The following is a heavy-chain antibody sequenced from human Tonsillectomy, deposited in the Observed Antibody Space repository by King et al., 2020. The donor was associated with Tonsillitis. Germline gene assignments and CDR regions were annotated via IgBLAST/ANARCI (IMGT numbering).Heavy chain of an antibody. Sequence: VQLQQWGAGLLKPSEPLSLTCAVYGGSFSGYYWSWIRQPPGKGLEWIGEINHSGSTNFNPSLKSRVTISVDTSENQFSLKLSSVTAADTAVYYCARVDIVVVPAALSYFDLWGRGTLVTVSS. CDR3: ARVDIVVVPAALSYFDL. V-gene: IGHV4-34*01. CDR1: GGSFSGYY. D-gene: IGHD2-2*01. CDR2: INHSGST. J-gene: IGHJ2*01.